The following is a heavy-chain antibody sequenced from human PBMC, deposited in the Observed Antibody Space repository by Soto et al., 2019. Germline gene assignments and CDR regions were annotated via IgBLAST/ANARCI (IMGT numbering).Heavy chain of an antibody. CDR1: GFTFSSYG. J-gene: IGHJ4*02. D-gene: IGHD3-22*01. CDR2: IWYDGSNK. Sequence: PGGSLRLSCAASGFTFSSYGMHWVRQAPGKGLEWVAVIWYDGSNKYYADSVKGRFTISRDNSKNTLYLQMDSLRAEDTAVYYCARDWSWYYDSSGYYPGYWGQGTLVTVSS. V-gene: IGHV3-33*01. CDR3: ARDWSWYYDSSGYYPGY.